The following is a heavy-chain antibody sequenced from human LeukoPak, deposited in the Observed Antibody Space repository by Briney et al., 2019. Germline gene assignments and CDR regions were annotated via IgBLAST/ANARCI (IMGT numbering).Heavy chain of an antibody. D-gene: IGHD3-22*01. V-gene: IGHV4-59*01. Sequence: SETLSLTCTVSGGSISTYYWSWIRQPPGKGLEWIGYIYYSGSTNYNPSLKSRVTISVDTSKNQFSLELTSVTAADTAVYYCARSLRSGYLDAFDIWGQGTMVTVSS. J-gene: IGHJ3*02. CDR2: IYYSGST. CDR3: ARSLRSGYLDAFDI. CDR1: GGSISTYY.